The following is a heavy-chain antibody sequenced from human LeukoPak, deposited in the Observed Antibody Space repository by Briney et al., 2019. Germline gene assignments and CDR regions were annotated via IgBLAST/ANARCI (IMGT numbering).Heavy chain of an antibody. J-gene: IGHJ3*02. CDR3: AKDRTIFGVVITDGGAFDI. CDR2: ISWNSGSI. V-gene: IGHV3-9*01. D-gene: IGHD3-3*01. Sequence: GRSLRLSCAASGFTFADYAMHWVRQAPGKGLEWVSGISWNSGSIGYADSVKGRFTISRDNAKNSLYLQMNSLRAEDTALYCCAKDRTIFGVVITDGGAFDIWGQGTMVTVSS. CDR1: GFTFADYA.